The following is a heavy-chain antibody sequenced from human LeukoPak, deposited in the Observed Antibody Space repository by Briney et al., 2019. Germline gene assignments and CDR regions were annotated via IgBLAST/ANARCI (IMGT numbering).Heavy chain of an antibody. CDR2: IWSSGTVT. J-gene: IGHJ3*02. CDR1: GYSFSDYE. D-gene: IGHD3-22*01. Sequence: GGSLRLSCAGSGYSFSDYEMNWVRQAPGRGLEWVAYIWSSGTVTHYADSVKGRFTISRDNAKNSLYLQMNSLRAEDTAVYYCARDYYDGSGYYYGDAFDIWGQGTMVTVSS. CDR3: ARDYYDGSGYYYGDAFDI. V-gene: IGHV3-48*03.